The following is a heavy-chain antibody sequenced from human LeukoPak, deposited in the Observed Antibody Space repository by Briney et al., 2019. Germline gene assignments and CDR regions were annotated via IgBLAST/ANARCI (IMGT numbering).Heavy chain of an antibody. CDR2: INSDGSST. Sequence: PGGSLRLSCAASGFTFSSYWMHWVRQAPGKGLVWVSRINSDGSSTSYADSVKGRFTISRDNAKNTLYLQMNSLRAEDTALYYCAKSSWLGPFDYWGQGTLVTVSS. J-gene: IGHJ4*02. D-gene: IGHD6-19*01. V-gene: IGHV3-74*01. CDR3: AKSSWLGPFDY. CDR1: GFTFSSYW.